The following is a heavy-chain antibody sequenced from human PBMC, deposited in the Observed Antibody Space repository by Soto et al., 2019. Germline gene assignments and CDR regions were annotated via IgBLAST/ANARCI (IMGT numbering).Heavy chain of an antibody. CDR1: GYTFTSYG. J-gene: IGHJ4*02. D-gene: IGHD2-15*01. V-gene: IGHV1-18*01. CDR3: AREVVVAAIGAYFDY. Sequence: ASVKVSCKASGYTFTSYGISWVRQAPGQGLEWMGWISAYNGNTNYAQKLQGRVTMTTDTSTSTAYMELRSLRSDDTAVYYCAREVVVAAIGAYFDYWGQGTLVTVSS. CDR2: ISAYNGNT.